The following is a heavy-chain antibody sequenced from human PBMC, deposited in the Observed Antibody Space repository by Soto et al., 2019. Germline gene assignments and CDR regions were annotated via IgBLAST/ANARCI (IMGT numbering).Heavy chain of an antibody. Sequence: PGESLKISCKGSGYSFTSYWIGWVRQMPGKGLEWMGIIYPGDSDTRYSPSFQGQVTISADKSISTAYLQWSSSVTAADTAVYYCAMGGLICGGDCLDAFDVWGQGTMVTVSS. CDR2: IYPGDSDT. J-gene: IGHJ3*01. V-gene: IGHV5-51*01. D-gene: IGHD2-21*02. CDR3: AMGGLICGGDCLDAFDV. CDR1: GYSFTSYW.